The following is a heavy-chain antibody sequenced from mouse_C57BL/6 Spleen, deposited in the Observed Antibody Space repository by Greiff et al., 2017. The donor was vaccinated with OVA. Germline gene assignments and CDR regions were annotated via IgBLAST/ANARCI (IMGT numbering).Heavy chain of an antibody. CDR3: ARYSYYDYDGFDY. J-gene: IGHJ2*01. V-gene: IGHV1-82*01. Sequence: VKLVESGPELVKPGASVKISCKASGYAFSSSWMNWVKQRPGKGLEWIGRIYPGDGDTNYNGKFKGKATLTADKSSSTAYMQLSSLTSEDSAVYFCARYSYYDYDGFDYWGQGTTLTVSS. D-gene: IGHD2-4*01. CDR2: IYPGDGDT. CDR1: GYAFSSSW.